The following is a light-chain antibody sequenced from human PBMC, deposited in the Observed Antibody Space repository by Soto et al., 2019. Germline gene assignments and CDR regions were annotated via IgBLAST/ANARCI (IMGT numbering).Light chain of an antibody. CDR1: SSNIGSNA. V-gene: IGLV1-44*01. Sequence: QSVLTQPPSASGTPGQRVTISCSGSSSNIGSNAVHWYQQLPGTAPKLLIYSNNQRPPGVPDRFSGSKSGTSASLAISGLQSEDEDDYYCAAWDDSLSGHVVFGGGTKLTVL. CDR3: AAWDDSLSGHVV. J-gene: IGLJ2*01. CDR2: SNN.